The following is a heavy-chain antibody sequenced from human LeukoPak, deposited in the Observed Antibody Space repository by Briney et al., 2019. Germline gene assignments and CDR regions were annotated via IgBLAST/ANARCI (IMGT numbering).Heavy chain of an antibody. Sequence: SGTLSLTCTVSGDSINSLDLWSWVRQPPGKGLEWIGYIYYSGSTNYNPSLKSRVTISVDTSKNQFSLKLSSVTAADTAVYYCARDQNEYYYDSSGYSLWGQGTLVTISS. J-gene: IGHJ4*02. CDR1: GDSINSLDL. V-gene: IGHV4-59*11. D-gene: IGHD3-22*01. CDR2: IYYSGST. CDR3: ARDQNEYYYDSSGYSL.